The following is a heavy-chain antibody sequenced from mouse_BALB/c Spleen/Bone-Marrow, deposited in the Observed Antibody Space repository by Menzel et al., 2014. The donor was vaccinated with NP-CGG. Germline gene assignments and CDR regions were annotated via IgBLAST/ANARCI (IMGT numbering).Heavy chain of an antibody. CDR2: IAPGTGTT. V-gene: IGHV1S41*01. D-gene: IGHD2-3*01. Sequence: DLVKPGASVKLSCKASGYTFTNFWINWIKQRPGQGLEWIGRIAPGTGTTYYNEMFKGKATLPVDTSSSTACIQVSKLSYEDSAGCFCARYDYAMDYWGQGTSVTGSS. CDR1: GYTFTNFW. CDR3: ARYDYAMDY. J-gene: IGHJ4*01.